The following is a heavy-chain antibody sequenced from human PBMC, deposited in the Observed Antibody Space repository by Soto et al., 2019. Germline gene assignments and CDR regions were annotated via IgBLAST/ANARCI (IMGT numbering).Heavy chain of an antibody. D-gene: IGHD3-22*01. V-gene: IGHV3-74*01. Sequence: GSLRLSCGASGFTFSSYWMHWVRQAPGKGLVWVSGINGDGKTATYADSVKGRFIISRDNAKNILYLQMNSLTAEDTAVYYCTRPRYDGSGTPFDHWGQGSLVTVSS. CDR2: INGDGKTA. CDR3: TRPRYDGSGTPFDH. CDR1: GFTFSSYW. J-gene: IGHJ4*02.